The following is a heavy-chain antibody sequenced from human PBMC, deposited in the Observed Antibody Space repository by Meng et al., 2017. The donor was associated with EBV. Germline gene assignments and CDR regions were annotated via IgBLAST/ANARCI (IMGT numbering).Heavy chain of an antibody. V-gene: IGHV1-46*01. CDR2: SIPAGGNT. CDR1: GYTFTSYY. D-gene: IGHD1/OR15-1a*01. CDR3: VRELVGGTFDY. Sequence: QVLPSEAGAEVKEPGASVKVSGKASGYTFTSYYLHWVRQAPGQGLEGMGISIPAGGNTNYAQKFRGRITMTRDTSTSTVYMDLSILTSEDTAVYYCVRELVGGTFDYWGQGTLVTVSS. J-gene: IGHJ4*02.